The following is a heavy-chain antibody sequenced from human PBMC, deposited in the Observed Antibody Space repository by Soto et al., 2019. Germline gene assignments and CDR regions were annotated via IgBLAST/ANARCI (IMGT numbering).Heavy chain of an antibody. CDR2: IYWDDDK. CDR1: GFSISTSGVG. CDR3: AHTRPWSSNWNSGLLGP. J-gene: IGHJ5*02. V-gene: IGHV2-5*02. D-gene: IGHD3-10*01. Sequence: QITLKESGPTLVKPTQTLTLTCTFSGFSISTSGVGVGWVRQPPGKALEWLAIIYWDDDKHNSPSLNSRLTITEHTTNDQVVATMTNMEPVHSARYYCAHTRPWSSNWNSGLLGPWFQGTLVT.